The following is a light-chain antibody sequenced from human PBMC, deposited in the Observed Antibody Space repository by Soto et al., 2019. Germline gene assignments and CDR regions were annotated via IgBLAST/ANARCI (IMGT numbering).Light chain of an antibody. Sequence: DIQMTQSPSSVAASVGDVVTIACVASQGISSWLAWYQQKPGKAPKLLIYDASSLESGVPSRFSGSGSGTEFTLTISSLQPDDFATYYCQQYYTYSWTFGQGTKVDVK. CDR3: QQYYTYSWT. CDR2: DAS. CDR1: QGISSW. J-gene: IGKJ1*01. V-gene: IGKV1-5*01.